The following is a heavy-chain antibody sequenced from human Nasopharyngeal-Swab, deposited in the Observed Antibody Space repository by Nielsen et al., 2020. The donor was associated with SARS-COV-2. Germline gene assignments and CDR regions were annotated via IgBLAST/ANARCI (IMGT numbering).Heavy chain of an antibody. J-gene: IGHJ4*02. V-gene: IGHV4-59*01. CDR2: IYYSGST. CDR1: GGSISSYY. D-gene: IGHD2-21*02. Sequence: SETLSLTCTVSGGSISSYYWSWIRQPPGKGLEWIGYIYYSGSTNYNPSLKSRVTISVDTSKNQFPLKLSSVTAADTAVYYCASGRGDFHFDYWGQGTLVTVSS. CDR3: ASGRGDFHFDY.